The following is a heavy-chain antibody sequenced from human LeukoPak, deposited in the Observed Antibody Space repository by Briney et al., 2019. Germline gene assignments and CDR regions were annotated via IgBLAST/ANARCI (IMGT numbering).Heavy chain of an antibody. CDR3: AKALSGPGGPYYFDY. CDR2: ISGSGGST. J-gene: IGHJ4*02. D-gene: IGHD1-1*01. Sequence: GGSLRLSCAASGFTFSSYAMSWVRQAPGKGLEWVSAISGSGGSTYYADSVKGRFTISRDNSKNTLYLQMSSLRAEDTAVYYCAKALSGPGGPYYFDYWGQGTLVTVSS. CDR1: GFTFSSYA. V-gene: IGHV3-23*01.